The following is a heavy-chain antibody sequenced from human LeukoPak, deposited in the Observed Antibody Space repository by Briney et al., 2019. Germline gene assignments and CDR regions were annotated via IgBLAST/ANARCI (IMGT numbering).Heavy chain of an antibody. V-gene: IGHV4-4*02. J-gene: IGHJ4*02. D-gene: IGHD3-3*01. CDR1: GGSISSSNW. CDR2: IYHSGST. Sequence: SETLSLTCAVSGGSISSSNWWSWVRQPPGKGLEWIGEIYHSGSTNYNPSLKSRVTISVDKSKNQFSLKLSSVTAADTAVYYCARGDYDFWSGYYPRFDYWGQGTLVTVSS. CDR3: ARGDYDFWSGYYPRFDY.